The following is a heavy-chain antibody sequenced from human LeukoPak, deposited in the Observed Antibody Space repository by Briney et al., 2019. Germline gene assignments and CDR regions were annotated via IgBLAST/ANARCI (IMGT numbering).Heavy chain of an antibody. Sequence: PSETLSLTCTVSGGSISSSYWSWVRHPPGKGLEWIGYIYYSGSTNYNPSLKSRVTISVDTSKNHFSLKLSSVTAADTALYYCVRVTSGWYFFHYWGQGTLVTVSS. D-gene: IGHD6-19*01. J-gene: IGHJ4*02. CDR1: GGSISSSY. V-gene: IGHV4-59*01. CDR3: VRVTSGWYFFHY. CDR2: IYYSGST.